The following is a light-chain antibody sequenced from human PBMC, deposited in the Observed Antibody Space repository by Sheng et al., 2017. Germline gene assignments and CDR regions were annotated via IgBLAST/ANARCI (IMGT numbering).Light chain of an antibody. J-gene: IGLJ2*01. V-gene: IGLV3-21*03. CDR3: QVWDSSSDRVV. Sequence: SYVLTQPPSVSVAPGKTARITCGGNDIGSKSVHWYQQKPGQAPVLVVLDDSDRPSEIPERFSGSNSGNTATLTISRVEAGDEADYYCQVWDSSSDRVVFGGGTKLTVL. CDR2: DDS. CDR1: DIGSKS.